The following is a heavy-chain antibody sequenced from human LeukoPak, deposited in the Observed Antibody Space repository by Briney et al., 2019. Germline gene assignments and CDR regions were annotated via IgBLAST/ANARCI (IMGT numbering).Heavy chain of an antibody. CDR1: GFTVSSNY. D-gene: IGHD7-27*01. Sequence: VGSLTLSCAASGFTVSSNYMSWVRQAPGKGLEWVSVIYSGGGTYYADSVKGRFTISRDNSKNTLYLQMNSLRAEDTAVYYCARDTHLGNFDYWGHANLVTVSS. CDR2: IYSGGGT. V-gene: IGHV3-53*01. J-gene: IGHJ4*01. CDR3: ARDTHLGNFDY.